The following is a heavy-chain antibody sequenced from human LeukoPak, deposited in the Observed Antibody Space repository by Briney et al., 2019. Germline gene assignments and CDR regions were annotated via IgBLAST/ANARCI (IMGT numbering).Heavy chain of an antibody. V-gene: IGHV4-34*01. CDR2: INHSGST. D-gene: IGHD4-23*01. Sequence: SETLSLTCAVYGGSFSGYYWSWIRQPPGKGLEWIGEINHSGSTNYNPSLKSRVTISVDTSKNQFSLKLSSVTAADTAVYCCARTRWYRPDAFDIWGQGTMVTVSS. J-gene: IGHJ3*02. CDR1: GGSFSGYY. CDR3: ARTRWYRPDAFDI.